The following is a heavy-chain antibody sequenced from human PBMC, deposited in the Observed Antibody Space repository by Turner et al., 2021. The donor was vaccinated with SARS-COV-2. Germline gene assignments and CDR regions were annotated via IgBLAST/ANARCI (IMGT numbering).Heavy chain of an antibody. V-gene: IGHV4-31*03. Sequence: QVQLQESGPGLVTPSQTLSLTCTVSGGSISSGGYYWSWIRQHPGKGLEWIGYIYYSGSTYDNPSLKSRATISVDTSKNQFSLKLSSVTAADTAVYYCARDHLDPSTVTTWRGFDPWGQGTLVTVSS. CDR2: IYYSGST. D-gene: IGHD4-17*01. CDR1: GGSISSGGYY. CDR3: ARDHLDPSTVTTWRGFDP. J-gene: IGHJ5*02.